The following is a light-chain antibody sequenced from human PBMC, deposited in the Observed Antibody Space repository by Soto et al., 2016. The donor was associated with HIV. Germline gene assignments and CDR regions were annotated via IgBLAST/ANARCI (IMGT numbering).Light chain of an antibody. Sequence: DIQMTQSPSTLSASVGDRVTITCRASQSINSWLAWYQQKAGKAPKLLIYKASSLQSGVPSRFSGSGSGTDFTLTISSLQPEDFATYYCLQNYNFPRTFGPGTKVDIK. J-gene: IGKJ3*01. CDR3: LQNYNFPRT. V-gene: IGKV1-5*03. CDR2: KAS. CDR1: QSINSW.